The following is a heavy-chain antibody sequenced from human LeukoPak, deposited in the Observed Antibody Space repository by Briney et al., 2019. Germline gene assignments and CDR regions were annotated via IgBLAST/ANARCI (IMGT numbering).Heavy chain of an antibody. Sequence: PSETLSLTCTVSGGSISSGSYYWSWIRQPAGKGLEWIGRIYTSGSTNYNPSLKSRVTISVDTSENQFSLKLSSVTAADTAVYYCARDYYDSSGYYPFGYYGMDVWGQGTTVTVSS. V-gene: IGHV4-61*02. CDR1: GGSISSGSYY. CDR3: ARDYYDSSGYYPFGYYGMDV. CDR2: IYTSGST. D-gene: IGHD3-22*01. J-gene: IGHJ6*02.